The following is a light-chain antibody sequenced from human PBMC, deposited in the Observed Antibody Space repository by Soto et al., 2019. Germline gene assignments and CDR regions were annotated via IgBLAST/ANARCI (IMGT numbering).Light chain of an antibody. CDR3: SSYTNSNTLV. Sequence: QSALTQPASVSGSPGQSIIISCTGASSDIGRYNYVSWYQQHPGKVPKLIIYEVSNRPSAVSDRFSGSKSGNTASLTISGLQAEDEADYYCSSYTNSNTLVFGGGTKVTVL. CDR2: EVS. V-gene: IGLV2-14*01. CDR1: SSDIGRYNY. J-gene: IGLJ3*02.